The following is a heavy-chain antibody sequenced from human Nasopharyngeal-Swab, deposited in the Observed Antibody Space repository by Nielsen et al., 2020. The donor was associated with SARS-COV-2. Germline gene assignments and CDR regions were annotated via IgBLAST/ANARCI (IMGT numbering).Heavy chain of an antibody. D-gene: IGHD3-22*01. CDR2: INAGNGNT. Sequence: ASVKVTCKASGYTFTSYAMHWVRQAPGQRLEWMGWINAGNGNTKYSQKFQGRVTITRDTSATTAYMELISLRSEDTAVYYCAFVSYDSSGYYYSYWGQGTLVTVSS. CDR3: AFVSYDSSGYYYSY. CDR1: GYTFTSYA. V-gene: IGHV1-3*01. J-gene: IGHJ4*02.